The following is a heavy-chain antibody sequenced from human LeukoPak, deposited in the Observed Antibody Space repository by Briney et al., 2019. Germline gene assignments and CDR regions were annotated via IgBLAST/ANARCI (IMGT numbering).Heavy chain of an antibody. CDR1: GFTFSNYW. V-gene: IGHV3-7*01. CDR3: ARIGYSSSSTDY. J-gene: IGHJ4*02. D-gene: IGHD6-6*01. Sequence: GGSLRLSCAASGFTFSNYWMSWVRQAPGKGLEWVANIKEDGGVKYYVGFVKGRFTISRDNAKNSVHLQMSSLGAEDTAVYYCARIGYSSSSTDYWGQGTLVIVSS. CDR2: IKEDGGVK.